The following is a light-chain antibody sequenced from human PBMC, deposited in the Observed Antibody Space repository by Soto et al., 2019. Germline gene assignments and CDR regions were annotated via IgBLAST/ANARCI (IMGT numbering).Light chain of an antibody. Sequence: QSALTQPASVSGSPGQSITISCTGTSSDVGSYNLVSWYQQHPGKAPKLMIYEGNKRPSGVSNRFSGSKSGNTASLTISGLQADDEADYYCCSDAGSSTVVFGGGTKLTVL. V-gene: IGLV2-23*01. CDR3: CSDAGSSTVV. CDR1: SSDVGSYNL. CDR2: EGN. J-gene: IGLJ2*01.